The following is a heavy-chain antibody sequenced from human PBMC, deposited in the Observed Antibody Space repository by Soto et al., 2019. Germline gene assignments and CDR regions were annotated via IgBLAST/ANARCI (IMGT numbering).Heavy chain of an antibody. CDR2: ISGSGGST. Sequence: GGSLRLSCAASGFTFSSYAMSWVRQAPGKGLEWVSAISGSGGSTYYADSVKGRFTISRDNSKNTLYLQMHSLRAEDTAVYYCAKDQGVLPVGTIDIWGQGTMVTVSS. J-gene: IGHJ3*02. CDR3: AKDQGVLPVGTIDI. CDR1: GFTFSSYA. V-gene: IGHV3-23*01. D-gene: IGHD1-26*01.